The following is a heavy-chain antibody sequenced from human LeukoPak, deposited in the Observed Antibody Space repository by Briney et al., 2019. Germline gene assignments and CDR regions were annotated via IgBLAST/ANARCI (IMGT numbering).Heavy chain of an antibody. D-gene: IGHD3-22*01. CDR2: ISGSVGST. V-gene: IGHV3-23*01. CDR3: AKEGSGRRYYYDSSGYYYFDY. Sequence: ASLRLSCAASGVTFSGYAMSWVRQAPGHGLEWVSAISGSVGSTSYADSLQCRFTISRDNSKITLYLQMNSLRSEATAVYYSAKEGSGRRYYYDSSGYYYFDYWGQGTLVTVSS. CDR1: GVTFSGYA. J-gene: IGHJ4*02.